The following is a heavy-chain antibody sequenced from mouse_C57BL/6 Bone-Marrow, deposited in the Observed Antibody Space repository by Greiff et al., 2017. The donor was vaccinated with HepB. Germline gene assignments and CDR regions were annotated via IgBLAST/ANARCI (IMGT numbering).Heavy chain of an antibody. D-gene: IGHD3-2*02. J-gene: IGHJ2*01. Sequence: EVQLQQSGAELVRPGASVKLSCTASGFNIKDYYMHWVKQRPEQGLEWIGRIDPEDGDTEYAPKFQGKATMTADTSSNTAYLQLSSLTSEDTAVYYCTTYSSGNDYFDYWGQGTTLTVSS. CDR2: IDPEDGDT. CDR3: TTYSSGNDYFDY. V-gene: IGHV14-1*01. CDR1: GFNIKDYY.